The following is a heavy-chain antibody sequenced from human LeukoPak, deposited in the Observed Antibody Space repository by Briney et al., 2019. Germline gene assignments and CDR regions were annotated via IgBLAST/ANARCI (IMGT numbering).Heavy chain of an antibody. J-gene: IGHJ4*02. CDR2: IYRGGST. CDR1: GFTFRTYG. Sequence: GRSLRLSCAASGFTFRTYGMHWVRQAPGKGLEWVSVIYRGGSTYYADSVKGRFTISGDNSKNTLYLQMNNLRAEDTAVYYCAMATWVGGLDYWGQGTLVTVPS. V-gene: IGHV3-66*01. CDR3: AMATWVGGLDY. D-gene: IGHD1-26*01.